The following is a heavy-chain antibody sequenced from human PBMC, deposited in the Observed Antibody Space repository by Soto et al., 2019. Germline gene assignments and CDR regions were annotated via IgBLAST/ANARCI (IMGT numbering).Heavy chain of an antibody. CDR1: GGSISSYY. V-gene: IGHV4-59*01. CDR2: IYYSGST. D-gene: IGHD3-10*01. CDR3: ARDHGVYYGSGRGGAFDI. Sequence: PSETLSVTCTVAGGSISSYYGSWIRQPPGKGLEWIGYIYYSGSTNYNPSLKSRVTISVDTSKNQFSLKLSSVTAADTAVYYCARDHGVYYGSGRGGAFDIWGQGTMVTVSS. J-gene: IGHJ3*02.